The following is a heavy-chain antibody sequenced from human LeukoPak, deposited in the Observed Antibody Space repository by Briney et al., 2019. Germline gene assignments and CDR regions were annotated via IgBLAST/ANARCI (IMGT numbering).Heavy chain of an antibody. CDR3: ARERHFGEPQIFQH. CDR2: IYHSGST. J-gene: IGHJ1*01. V-gene: IGHV4-39*07. Sequence: PSETLSLTCTVSGGSISSSSYYWGWIRQPPGKGLEWIGSIYHSGSTYYNPSLKSRVTIAVETSKNQFSLKLSSVTAADTAVYYCARERHFGEPQIFQHWGQGTLVTVSS. CDR1: GGSISSSSYY. D-gene: IGHD1-14*01.